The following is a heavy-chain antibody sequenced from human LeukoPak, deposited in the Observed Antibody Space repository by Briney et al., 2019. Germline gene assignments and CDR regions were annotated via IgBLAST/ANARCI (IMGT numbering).Heavy chain of an antibody. V-gene: IGHV3-21*01. CDR2: ISSSSNYI. CDR1: GFTFSSYS. Sequence: GGSLRLSCAASGFTFSSYSMNWVRQAPGKGLEWVSSISSSSNYIYYADSVKGRFTISRDNSKNTLYLQMNSLRAEDTAVYYCAKSNGDYVSVFDYWGQGTLVTVSS. J-gene: IGHJ4*02. CDR3: AKSNGDYVSVFDY. D-gene: IGHD4-17*01.